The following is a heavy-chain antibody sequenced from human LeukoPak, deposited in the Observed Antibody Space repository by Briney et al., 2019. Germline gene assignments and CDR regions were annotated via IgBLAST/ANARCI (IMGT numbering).Heavy chain of an antibody. CDR3: AKDLRITMIVVPGY. Sequence: GGSLRLSCAASGFTFSAYAMSWVRQAPGKGLEWVSCIDATGGGIYYSDSVKGRFTISRDNSKNTLYLQMNSLRAEDTAVYYCAKDLRITMIVVPGYWGQGTLVTVSS. J-gene: IGHJ4*02. V-gene: IGHV3-23*01. CDR1: GFTFSAYA. CDR2: IDATGGGI. D-gene: IGHD3-22*01.